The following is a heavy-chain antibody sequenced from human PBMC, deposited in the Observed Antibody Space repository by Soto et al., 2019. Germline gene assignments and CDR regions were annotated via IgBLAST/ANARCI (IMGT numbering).Heavy chain of an antibody. CDR1: GGSISSSSYY. V-gene: IGHV4-39*01. D-gene: IGHD5-18*01. CDR2: IYYSGST. CDR3: ATPLGYSYGLGRFDL. Sequence: QLQLQESGPGLVKPSETLSLTCTVSGGSISSSSYYWGWIRQPPGKGLEWIGSIYYSGSTYYNPSLKSRVTISVDTSKNQFSLKLSSVTAADTAVYYCATPLGYSYGLGRFDLWGRGTLVTVSS. J-gene: IGHJ2*01.